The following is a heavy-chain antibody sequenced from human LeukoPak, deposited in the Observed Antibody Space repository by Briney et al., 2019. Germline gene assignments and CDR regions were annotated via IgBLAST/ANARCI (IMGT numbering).Heavy chain of an antibody. Sequence: GGSLRLSCAASGFTFNDYWMSWIRQAPGKGLEWVANIKQDGSEQYYVDSVKGRFTISRDNAKNSLYPQMSSLRDDDAAFYYCTRGARFGELYSWFDPWGLGTLVTVSS. V-gene: IGHV3-7*01. CDR1: GFTFNDYW. J-gene: IGHJ5*02. CDR2: IKQDGSEQ. CDR3: TRGARFGELYSWFDP. D-gene: IGHD3-10*01.